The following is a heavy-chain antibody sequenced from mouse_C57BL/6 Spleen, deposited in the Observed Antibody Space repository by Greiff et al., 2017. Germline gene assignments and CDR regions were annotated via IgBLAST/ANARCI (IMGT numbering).Heavy chain of an antibody. D-gene: IGHD1-1*01. Sequence: VQVVESGAELAKPGASVKLSCKASGYTFTSYWMHWVKQRPGQGLEWIGYINPSSGYTKYNQKFKDKATLTADKSSSTAYMQLSSLTYEDSAVYYCAITTVVAYYAMDYWGQGTSVTVSA. CDR2: INPSSGYT. J-gene: IGHJ4*01. CDR1: GYTFTSYW. CDR3: AITTVVAYYAMDY. V-gene: IGHV1-7*01.